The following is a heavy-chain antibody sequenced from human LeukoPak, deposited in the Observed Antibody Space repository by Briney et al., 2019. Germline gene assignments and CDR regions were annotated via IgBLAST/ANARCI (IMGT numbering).Heavy chain of an antibody. D-gene: IGHD2-15*01. J-gene: IGHJ4*02. CDR2: INPNNGNT. Sequence: ASVKVCCKNSGYTFNRHGISWVRQAPGQGLEWMGWINPNNGNTDYAQRLQGRLTVTKDTSTSTAYMELRSLRSDDTALYYSARDVGQYCSGGSCYPLDYWGQGTLVTVSS. V-gene: IGHV1-18*04. CDR3: ARDVGQYCSGGSCYPLDY. CDR1: GYTFNRHG.